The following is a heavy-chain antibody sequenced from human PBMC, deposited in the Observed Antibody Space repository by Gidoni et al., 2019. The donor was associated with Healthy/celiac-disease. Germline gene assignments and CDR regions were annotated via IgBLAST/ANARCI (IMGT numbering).Heavy chain of an antibody. Sequence: QVQLQQWGAGLLKPSETLSLTCAVYGGSFSGYYWSWIRQPPGKGLEWIGEINHSGSTNYNPSLKSRVTISVDTSKNQFSLKLSSVTAADTAVYYCARVSGGHSRRKWYFDLWGRGTLVTVSS. V-gene: IGHV4-34*01. CDR3: ARVSGGHSRRKWYFDL. CDR2: INHSGST. D-gene: IGHD1-26*01. CDR1: GGSFSGYY. J-gene: IGHJ2*01.